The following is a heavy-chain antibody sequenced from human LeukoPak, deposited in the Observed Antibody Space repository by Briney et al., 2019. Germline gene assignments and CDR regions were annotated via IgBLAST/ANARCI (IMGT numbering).Heavy chain of an antibody. CDR3: ARLREIPVFGVVTKSTSYFDY. CDR1: GFTFSSYG. Sequence: GESLRLSCAASGFTFSSYGMHWVRQAPGKGLEWVAVISYDGSNKYYADSVKGRFTISRDNSKNTLYLQMNSLRAEDTAVYYCARLREIPVFGVVTKSTSYFDYWGQGTLVTVSS. D-gene: IGHD3-3*01. J-gene: IGHJ4*02. V-gene: IGHV3-30*03. CDR2: ISYDGSNK.